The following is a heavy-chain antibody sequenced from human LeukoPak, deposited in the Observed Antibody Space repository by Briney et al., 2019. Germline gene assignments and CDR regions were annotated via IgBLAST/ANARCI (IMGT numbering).Heavy chain of an antibody. CDR2: INPNSGGT. J-gene: IGHJ3*02. D-gene: IGHD2-2*01. CDR1: GCTFTGYY. V-gene: IGHV1-2*02. Sequence: ASVKVSCKASGCTFTGYYMHWVRQAPGQGLEWMGWINPNSGGTNYAQKFQGRVTMTRDTSISTAYMELSRLTSDDTAVYYCAAGRKYQLLGEADDAFDIWGQGTMVTVSS. CDR3: AAGRKYQLLGEADDAFDI.